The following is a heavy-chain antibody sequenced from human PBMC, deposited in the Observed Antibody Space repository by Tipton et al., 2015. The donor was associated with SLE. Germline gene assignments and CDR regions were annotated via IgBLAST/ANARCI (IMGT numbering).Heavy chain of an antibody. D-gene: IGHD3-16*01. CDR2: IYYTGST. V-gene: IGHV4-31*03. Sequence: TLSLTCTVSGDSISSHYWSWIRQHPGKGLEWIGYIYYTGSTFYNPSLNSRLTISVDTSKNQFSLKLSSVTAADTAVYYCARGLRGVMTGDWFDPWGQGTLVTVSS. CDR1: GDSISSHY. J-gene: IGHJ5*02. CDR3: ARGLRGVMTGDWFDP.